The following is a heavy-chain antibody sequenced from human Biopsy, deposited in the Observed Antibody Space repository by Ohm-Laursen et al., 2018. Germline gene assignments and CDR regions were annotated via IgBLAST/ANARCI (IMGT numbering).Heavy chain of an antibody. CDR1: GFHFSDYY. CDR3: AKDMYTDYENSYQSYYGMDV. J-gene: IGHJ6*02. Sequence: SLRLSCAASGFHFSDYYMSWIRQTPGKGLEWVSHISSGGSTIFHADSVKGRFTISRDDAKGSLYLQMTNLRAEDTAVYYCAKDMYTDYENSYQSYYGMDVWGQGTTVTVSS. CDR2: ISSGGSTI. D-gene: IGHD3-22*01. V-gene: IGHV3-11*01.